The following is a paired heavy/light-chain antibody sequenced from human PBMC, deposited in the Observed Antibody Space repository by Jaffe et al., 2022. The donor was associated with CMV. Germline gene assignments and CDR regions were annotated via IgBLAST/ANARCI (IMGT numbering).Light chain of an antibody. CDR3: QQRSNWPLT. CDR2: DAF. Sequence: EIVLTQSPATLSLSPGERATLSCRASQSVSNYLAWYQQKPGQAPRLLIYDAFNRATGIPARFSGSGSGTDFTLTISSLEPEDFAVYYCQQRSNWPLTFGGGTKVEIK. CDR1: QSVSNY. J-gene: IGKJ4*01. V-gene: IGKV3-11*01.
Heavy chain of an antibody. V-gene: IGHV3-23*01. CDR2: VSAGGGST. J-gene: IGHJ5*02. CDR1: GFTFSSYV. CDR3: AKAVGVEVPAASRWFDP. D-gene: IGHD2-2*01. Sequence: EVQLLESGGDLVQPGGSLRLSCAASGFTFSSYVMSWVRQAPGKGLEWVATVSAGGGSTYYADSVKGRFTISRDNSKNTLHLQMSSLRAEDTAIYYCAKAVGVEVPAASRWFDPWGQGTLVTVSS.